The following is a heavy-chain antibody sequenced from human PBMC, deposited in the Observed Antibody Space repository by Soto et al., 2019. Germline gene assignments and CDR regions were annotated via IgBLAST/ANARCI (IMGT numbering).Heavy chain of an antibody. Sequence: GESLKISCKGSGYSFTSYWIGWVRQMPGKGLEWMGIIYPGDSDTRYSPSFQGQVTISADKSISTAYLQWSSLKASDTAMYYCARGPCTNGVCYRYNWWFDPWGQGTLVTVSS. J-gene: IGHJ5*02. CDR3: ARGPCTNGVCYRYNWWFDP. CDR1: GYSFTSYW. V-gene: IGHV5-51*01. D-gene: IGHD2-8*01. CDR2: IYPGDSDT.